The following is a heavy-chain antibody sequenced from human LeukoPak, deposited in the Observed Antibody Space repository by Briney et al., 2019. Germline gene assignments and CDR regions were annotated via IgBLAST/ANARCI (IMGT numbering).Heavy chain of an antibody. CDR1: GGSISSSSYY. CDR3: ARGVGDY. V-gene: IGHV4-39*07. CDR2: INHSGST. J-gene: IGHJ4*02. D-gene: IGHD3-3*01. Sequence: SETLSLTCTVSGGSISSSSYYWGWIRQPPGKGLEWIGEINHSGSTNYNPSLKSRVTISVDTSKNQFSLKLSSVTAADTAVYYCARGVGDYWGQGTLVTVSS.